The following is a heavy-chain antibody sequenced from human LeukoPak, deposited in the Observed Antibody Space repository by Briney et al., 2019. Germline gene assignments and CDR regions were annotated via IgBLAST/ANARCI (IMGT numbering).Heavy chain of an antibody. V-gene: IGHV3-11*04. CDR3: ARDSTEASNFDY. CDR1: GFTFSDYY. D-gene: IGHD3-3*02. Sequence: GGSLRLSCAASGFTFSDYYMSWIRQAPGKGLEWVSYISTSGSTIYYADSVKGRFTISRDNAKNSLYLQMNSLRAEDTAVYYCARDSTEASNFDYWGQGTLVTVSS. J-gene: IGHJ4*02. CDR2: ISTSGSTI.